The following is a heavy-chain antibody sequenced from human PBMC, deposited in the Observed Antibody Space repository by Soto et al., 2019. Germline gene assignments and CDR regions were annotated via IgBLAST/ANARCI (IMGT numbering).Heavy chain of an antibody. CDR1: GFTFSSYS. V-gene: IGHV3-21*01. CDR2: ISSSSSYI. Sequence: EVQLVESGGGLVKPGGSLRLSCAASGFTFSSYSMNWVRQAPGKGLEWVSSISSSSSYIYYADSVKGRFTISRDNAKNSLYLQMNSLRAEDTAVYYCARDAYYYDSSGYYDYWDQGTLVTVSS. J-gene: IGHJ4*02. D-gene: IGHD3-22*01. CDR3: ARDAYYYDSSGYYDY.